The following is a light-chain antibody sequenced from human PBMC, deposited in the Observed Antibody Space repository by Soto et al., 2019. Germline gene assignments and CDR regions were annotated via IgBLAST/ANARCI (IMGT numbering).Light chain of an antibody. J-gene: IGLJ2*01. CDR3: AACDDSLSGVV. Sequence: QLVLTQPPSASGTPGQRVTISCSGSSSNIGSNFVYWYQQFPGTAPKLLIYRNNLRPSGVPDRFSGSKSGTSASLAFSGLRSEDDADYYCAACDDSLSGVVFGGGTKVTVL. V-gene: IGLV1-47*01. CDR1: SSNIGSNF. CDR2: RNN.